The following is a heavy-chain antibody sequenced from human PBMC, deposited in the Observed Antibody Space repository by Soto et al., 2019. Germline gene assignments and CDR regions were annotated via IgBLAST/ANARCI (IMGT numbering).Heavy chain of an antibody. CDR2: ISGSGGST. Sequence: GGSLRLSCAASGFTFSSYAMSWVRQAPGKGLKWVSAISGSGGSTYYADSVKGRFTISRDNSKNTLYLQMNSLRAEDTAVYYCAKGIAAAGTRQVLAFDIWGQGTMVTVSS. D-gene: IGHD6-13*01. CDR3: AKGIAAAGTRQVLAFDI. J-gene: IGHJ3*02. CDR1: GFTFSSYA. V-gene: IGHV3-23*01.